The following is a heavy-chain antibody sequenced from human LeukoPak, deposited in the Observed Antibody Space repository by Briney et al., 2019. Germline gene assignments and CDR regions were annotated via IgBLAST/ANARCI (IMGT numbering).Heavy chain of an antibody. J-gene: IGHJ5*02. CDR3: ARDLAVVVPAAYENWFDP. CDR2: ISGSGGST. Sequence: PGGSLRLSCAASGFTFSSYAMSWVRQAPGKGLEWVSAISGSGGSTYYADSVKGRFTISRDNSKNTLYLQMNSLRAEDTAVYYCARDLAVVVPAAYENWFDPWGQGTLVTVSS. CDR1: GFTFSSYA. D-gene: IGHD2-2*01. V-gene: IGHV3-23*01.